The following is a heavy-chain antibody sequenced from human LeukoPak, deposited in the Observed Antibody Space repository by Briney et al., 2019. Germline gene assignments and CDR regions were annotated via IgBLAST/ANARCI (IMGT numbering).Heavy chain of an antibody. CDR3: AGGGDGYNYRDDY. V-gene: IGHV4-34*01. D-gene: IGHD5-24*01. CDR1: GGSFSDYY. J-gene: IGHJ4*02. CDR2: INHSGST. Sequence: SETLSLTCAVYGGSFSDYYWTWIRQPPGKGLEWIGEINHSGSTNYNPSLKSRVTISVDTSKWQFSLKLSSVTAADTAVYYCAGGGDGYNYRDDYWGQGTLVTVSS.